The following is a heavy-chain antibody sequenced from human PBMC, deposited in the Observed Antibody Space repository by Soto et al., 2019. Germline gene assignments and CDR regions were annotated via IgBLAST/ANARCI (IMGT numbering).Heavy chain of an antibody. Sequence: SETLSLTCSVSGGSISSIDYFWSWIRQPPGKGLEWIGFIYHTGTTYYSPSLRSRVTISIDTSKSQFSMKLNSVTAADTAVYYCARVMAAMQNWLDPWGQGTLVTVSS. V-gene: IGHV4-30-4*01. J-gene: IGHJ5*02. CDR3: ARVMAAMQNWLDP. CDR2: IYHTGTT. D-gene: IGHD2-2*01. CDR1: GGSISSIDYF.